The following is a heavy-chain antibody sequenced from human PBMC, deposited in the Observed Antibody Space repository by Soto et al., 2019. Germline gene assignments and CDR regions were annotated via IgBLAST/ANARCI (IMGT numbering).Heavy chain of an antibody. CDR1: GFTFSSYA. Sequence: GGSLRLSCAASGFTFSSYAMSWVRQAPGKGLEWVSAISGSGGSTYYADSVKGRFTISRDNSKNTLYLQMNSLRAEDTAVYYCAKGPPQAFISIAVAGHFDYWGQGTLVTVSS. V-gene: IGHV3-23*01. CDR2: ISGSGGST. J-gene: IGHJ4*02. D-gene: IGHD6-19*01. CDR3: AKGPPQAFISIAVAGHFDY.